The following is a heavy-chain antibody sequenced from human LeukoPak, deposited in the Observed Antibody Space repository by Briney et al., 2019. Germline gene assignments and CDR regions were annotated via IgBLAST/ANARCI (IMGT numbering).Heavy chain of an antibody. CDR2: IIPIFGTA. D-gene: IGHD3-22*01. Sequence: GASVKVSCKASGGTFSSYAISWVRQAPGQGLEWMGGIIPIFGTANYAQKFQGRVTITADESTSTAYMELSSLRSEDTAVYYCARDLDKTYYYDSSGYPDWGQGTLVTVSS. V-gene: IGHV1-69*13. J-gene: IGHJ4*02. CDR3: ARDLDKTYYYDSSGYPD. CDR1: GGTFSSYA.